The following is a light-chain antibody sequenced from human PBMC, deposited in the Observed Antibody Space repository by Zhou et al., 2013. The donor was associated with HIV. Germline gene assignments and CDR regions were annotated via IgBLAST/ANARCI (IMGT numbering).Light chain of an antibody. Sequence: VIWMTQSPSLLSASTGDRVTISCRMSQGISSYLAWYRQKVGKAPDLLMYAASILQSGVPSRFSGSGSGTEFTLTISSLQPEDFATYYCQQCNSLPAFGQGTKVEIK. V-gene: IGKV1D-8*03. J-gene: IGKJ1*01. CDR2: AAS. CDR1: QGISSY. CDR3: QQCNSLPA.